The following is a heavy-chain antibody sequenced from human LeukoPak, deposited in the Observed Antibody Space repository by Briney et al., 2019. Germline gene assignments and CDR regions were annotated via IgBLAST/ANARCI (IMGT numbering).Heavy chain of an antibody. CDR3: VSAYDQ. J-gene: IGHJ5*02. CDR1: GYRFSDPY. Sequence: ASVKVSCEASGYRFSDPYIHWVRQAPGHGFEWMGWINPNTGDTKYAKMFQGRVTMTTGASISTAYMELSGLRSADTAIYFCVSAYDQWGQGTLVTVSS. V-gene: IGHV1-2*02. CDR2: INPNTGDT.